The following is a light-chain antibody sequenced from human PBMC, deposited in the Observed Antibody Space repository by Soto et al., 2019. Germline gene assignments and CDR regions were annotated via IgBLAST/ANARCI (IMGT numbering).Light chain of an antibody. CDR1: QTISSW. J-gene: IGKJ1*01. CDR2: KAS. V-gene: IGKV1-5*03. CDR3: QHYNSYSEA. Sequence: DIQMTQSPSTLSVSVGDRVTITCRASQTISSWLALYQQKPGKAPKLLIYKASTLKSGVPSRFSGSGSGTEFTLTISSLQPDHFATYYCQHYNSYSEAFGQGTMVDI.